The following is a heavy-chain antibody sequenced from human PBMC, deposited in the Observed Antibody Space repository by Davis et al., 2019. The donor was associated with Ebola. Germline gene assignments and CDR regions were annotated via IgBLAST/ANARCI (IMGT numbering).Heavy chain of an antibody. V-gene: IGHV1-3*01. J-gene: IGHJ4*02. D-gene: IGHD1-26*01. CDR3: ARGPYSGSYSNY. CDR1: GYTFTSYA. Sequence: ASVKVSCKASGYTFTSYAMHWVRQAPGQRLEWMGWINAVNGNAKYSRKFQDRVTMTRDTSISTAYMELSRLRSDDTAVYYCARGPYSGSYSNYWGQGTLVSVSS. CDR2: INAVNGNA.